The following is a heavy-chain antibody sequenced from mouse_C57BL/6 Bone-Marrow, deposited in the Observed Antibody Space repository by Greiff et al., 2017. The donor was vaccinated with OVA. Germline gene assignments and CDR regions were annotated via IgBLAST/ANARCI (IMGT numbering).Heavy chain of an antibody. D-gene: IGHD2-5*01. J-gene: IGHJ4*01. CDR3: ARATIVTTWGMDY. Sequence: ESGPGLVKPSQSLSLTCSVTGYSITSGYYWNWIRQFPGNKLEWMGYISYDGSNNYNPSLKNRISITRDTSKNQFFLKLNSVTTEDTATDDCARATIVTTWGMDYWGQGTSVTVSS. V-gene: IGHV3-6*01. CDR1: GYSITSGYY. CDR2: ISYDGSN.